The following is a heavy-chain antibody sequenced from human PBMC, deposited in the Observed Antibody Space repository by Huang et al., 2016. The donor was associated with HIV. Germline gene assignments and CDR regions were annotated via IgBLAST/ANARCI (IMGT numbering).Heavy chain of an antibody. D-gene: IGHD3-10*01. CDR1: GGSIRRDNYY. V-gene: IGHV4-39*01. CDR3: ARLPGSITMIRGVITDPY. Sequence: QLQLQESGPGLVKPSETLSLTCTVSGGSIRRDNYYWGWIRQPPGKGLEWIGSIYYRERTEDNPSLKSRSTIPLETSKNQFSLKMRSVTAADTAVYYCARLPGSITMIRGVITDPYWGQGTLVTVSS. J-gene: IGHJ4*02. CDR2: IYYRERT.